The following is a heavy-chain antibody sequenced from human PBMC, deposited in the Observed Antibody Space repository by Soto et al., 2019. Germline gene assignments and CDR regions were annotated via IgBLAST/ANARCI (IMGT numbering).Heavy chain of an antibody. D-gene: IGHD6-19*01. J-gene: IGHJ6*02. V-gene: IGHV4-39*01. CDR1: GASIRSSAY. CDR3: RRSSRYSTDV. Sequence: SSETLSLTCTVSGASIRSSAYWGWIRQPPGKGLEWIGSIYSIGNTYYNPSLKSGVTISADTSKNQFSLNLISVTAADTAVYYCRRSSRYSTDVWGQGITVT. CDR2: IYSIGNT.